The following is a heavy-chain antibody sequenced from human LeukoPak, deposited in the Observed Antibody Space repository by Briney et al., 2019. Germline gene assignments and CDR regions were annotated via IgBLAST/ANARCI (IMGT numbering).Heavy chain of an antibody. CDR3: AKDRLGGPYFFHY. CDR1: GFTFSSYA. J-gene: IGHJ4*02. D-gene: IGHD3-16*01. Sequence: GGSLRLSCASSGFTFSSYAMSWVRQAPGKGLEWVSTIGGTGVRTYYTDSVKGRFTISRDNSKNTLYLQINSLRAEDTAVYFCAKDRLGGPYFFHYWGQGTLVTVSS. V-gene: IGHV3-23*01. CDR2: IGGTGVRT.